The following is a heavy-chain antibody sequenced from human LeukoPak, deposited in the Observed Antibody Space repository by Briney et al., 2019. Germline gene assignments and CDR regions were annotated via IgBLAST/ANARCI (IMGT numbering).Heavy chain of an antibody. D-gene: IGHD6-19*01. V-gene: IGHV3-9*01. CDR2: ISWNSGSI. CDR3: GRLARNAWYAVDY. CDR1: GFTFDDYA. Sequence: SLRLSCAASGFTFDDYAMHWVRQAPGKGLEWVSGISWNSGSIGYADSVKGRFTISRDNAKNSLYLQINSLRAEDTALYYCGRLARNAWYAVDYWGQGTLVTVSS. J-gene: IGHJ4*02.